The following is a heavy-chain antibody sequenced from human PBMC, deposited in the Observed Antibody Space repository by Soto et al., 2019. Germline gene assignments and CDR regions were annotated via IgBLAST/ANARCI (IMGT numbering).Heavy chain of an antibody. CDR2: ISGSGGST. CDR1: GFTFSNYA. J-gene: IGHJ4*02. V-gene: IGHV3-23*01. Sequence: PGGSLRLSGAASGFTFSNYAMSWVRQAPGSGLEWVSSISGSGGSTFYTNSVKGRFTISRDNFRNTLYLQMNSLRVEDAAVYYCAKCVDSSKWYPAYFDNWGQGTLDTVSS. CDR3: AKCVDSSKWYPAYFDN. D-gene: IGHD6-13*01.